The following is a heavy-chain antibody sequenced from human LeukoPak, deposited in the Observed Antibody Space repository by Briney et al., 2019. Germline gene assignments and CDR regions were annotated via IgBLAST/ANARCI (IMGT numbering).Heavy chain of an antibody. CDR3: ATRYGGSHYYYMDV. Sequence: ALVKVSCKASGYSFTSFGMNWVRQAPGQGLEWLGWINTNRGNPTYGQGFTGRFVFSMDTSVSTAYLQISSLKAEDTAVYYCATRYGGSHYYYMDVWGKGTTVIVSS. J-gene: IGHJ6*03. CDR1: GYSFTSFG. D-gene: IGHD5-18*01. V-gene: IGHV7-4-1*02. CDR2: INTNRGNP.